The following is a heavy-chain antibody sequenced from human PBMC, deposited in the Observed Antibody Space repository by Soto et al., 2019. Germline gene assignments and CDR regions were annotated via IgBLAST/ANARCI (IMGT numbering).Heavy chain of an antibody. J-gene: IGHJ4*02. Sequence: PGGSLRLSCAAPGFTFGDYYMNWIRQAPGKGLEWIASIYNSGAHTDYADSVKGRFTISRDNSKNSLYLRMNNLGAEDTAVYYCARGKVNLYYYESSSYYHFDYWGQGTLVTVSS. CDR2: IYNSGAHT. V-gene: IGHV3-11*06. CDR3: ARGKVNLYYYESSSYYHFDY. CDR1: GFTFGDYY. D-gene: IGHD3-22*01.